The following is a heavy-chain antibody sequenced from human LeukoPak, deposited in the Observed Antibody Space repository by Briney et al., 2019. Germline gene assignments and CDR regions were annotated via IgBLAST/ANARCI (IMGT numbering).Heavy chain of an antibody. CDR3: ARDLYGSSGRGVGYFDY. CDR1: GYTLTGYY. Sequence: GASVKVSCKASGYTLTGYYMHWVRQAPGQGLEWMGIINPSGGSTSYAQKFQGRVTMTRDTSTSTVYMELSSLRSEDTAVYYCARDLYGSSGRGVGYFDYWGQGTLVTVSS. J-gene: IGHJ4*02. CDR2: INPSGGST. D-gene: IGHD3-10*01. V-gene: IGHV1-46*01.